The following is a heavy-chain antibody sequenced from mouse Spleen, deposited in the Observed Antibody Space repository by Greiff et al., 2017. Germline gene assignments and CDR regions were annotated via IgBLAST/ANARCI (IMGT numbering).Heavy chain of an antibody. CDR3: ARHDPQTGRFAY. CDR2: ISSGGGNT. D-gene: IGHD4-1*01. J-gene: IGHJ3*01. CDR1: GFTFSSYA. Sequence: EVKLMESGGGLVKLGGSLKLSCAASGFTFSSYAMSWVRQTPEKRLEWVATISSGGGNTYYPDSVKGRFTISRDNAKNTLYLQMSSLKSEDTAMYYGARHDPQTGRFAYWGQGTLVTVSA. V-gene: IGHV5-9*04.